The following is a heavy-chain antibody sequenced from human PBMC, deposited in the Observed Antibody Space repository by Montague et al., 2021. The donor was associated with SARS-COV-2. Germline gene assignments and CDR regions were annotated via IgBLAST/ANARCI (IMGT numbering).Heavy chain of an antibody. V-gene: IGHV4-39*01. CDR1: GGSISSSSYY. J-gene: IGHJ4*02. CDR2: IYYGRST. D-gene: IGHD5-24*01. CDR3: ARLGLQLLGGHYFDY. Sequence: SETLSLTCTVSGGSISSSSYYWGWIRQPPGKGLEWIGTIYYGRSTYYNPSLKSRVTISVDTSKNQFSLKLSSVTAADTAVYYCARLGLQLLGGHYFDYWGQGTLVTVSS.